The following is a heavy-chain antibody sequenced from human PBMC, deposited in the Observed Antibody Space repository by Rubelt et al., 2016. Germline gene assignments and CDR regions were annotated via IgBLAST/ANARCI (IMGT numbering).Heavy chain of an antibody. CDR3: ARKGYGYGMDV. J-gene: IGHJ6*02. D-gene: IGHD3-16*01. V-gene: IGHV1-3*01. Sequence: QVQLVQSGAEVKKPGASVTVSCKASGYTFTSYAMHWVRQAPGQRLEWMGWINAGNGNTKNSQKFQCTVTITRDTSASTAYRERSSLGSEDTAVYYRARKGYGYGMDVWGQGTTVTVSS. CDR2: INAGNGNT. CDR1: GYTFTSYA.